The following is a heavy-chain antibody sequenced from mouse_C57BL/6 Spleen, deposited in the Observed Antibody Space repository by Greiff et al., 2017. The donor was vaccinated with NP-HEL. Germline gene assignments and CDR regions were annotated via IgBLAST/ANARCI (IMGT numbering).Heavy chain of an antibody. V-gene: IGHV1-64*01. D-gene: IGHD2-2*01. Sequence: QVQLKQSGAELVKPGASVKLSCKASGYTFTSYWMHWVKQRPGQGLEWIGMIHPNSGSTNYNEMFKSKATLTVDKSSSTAYMKLSSLTTEDSAVYYCARWDYGYDGGFADWGQGTLVTVSA. CDR1: GYTFTSYW. CDR3: ARWDYGYDGGFAD. CDR2: IHPNSGST. J-gene: IGHJ3*01.